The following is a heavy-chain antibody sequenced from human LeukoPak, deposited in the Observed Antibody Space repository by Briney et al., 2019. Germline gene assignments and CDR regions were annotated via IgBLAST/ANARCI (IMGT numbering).Heavy chain of an antibody. Sequence: GGSLRLSCAASGFTFSSYAMSWVRQAPGKGLEWVSAISGSGGSTYHADSVKGRFTISRDNSKNTLYLQMNGLRAEDTAVYYCAKVGRYYYDSSGYFDYWGQGTLVTVSS. D-gene: IGHD3-22*01. CDR2: ISGSGGST. CDR3: AKVGRYYYDSSGYFDY. J-gene: IGHJ4*02. V-gene: IGHV3-23*01. CDR1: GFTFSSYA.